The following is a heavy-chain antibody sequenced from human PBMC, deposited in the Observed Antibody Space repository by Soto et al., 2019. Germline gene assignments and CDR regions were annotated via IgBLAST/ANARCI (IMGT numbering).Heavy chain of an antibody. D-gene: IGHD3-22*01. J-gene: IGHJ4*02. CDR2: IFYSGRT. CDR1: GGSVSSGSYY. Sequence: QVQLQESGPGLVKPSETLSLTCTVSGGSVSSGSYYWSWIRQPPGKGLEWIGDIFYSGRTNYNPSLKSRVTISVDTSKNQFSLTVRSVTAADTAVYYCAREISAYLDYWGQGTLVTVSS. V-gene: IGHV4-61*01. CDR3: AREISAYLDY.